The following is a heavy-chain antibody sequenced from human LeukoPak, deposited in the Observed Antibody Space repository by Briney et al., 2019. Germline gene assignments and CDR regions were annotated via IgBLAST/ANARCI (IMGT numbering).Heavy chain of an antibody. CDR1: GYTFTGYY. J-gene: IGHJ4*02. CDR2: INPNSGGT. V-gene: IGHV1-2*02. D-gene: IGHD6-19*01. CDR3: ASRRGSSGWYYFDY. Sequence: ASVKVSCKASGYTFTGYYMHWVRQAPGQGLEWMGWINPNSGGTNYAQKFQGRVTMTRDTPISTAYMELSRLRSDDTAVYYCASRRGSSGWYYFDYWGQGTLVTVSS.